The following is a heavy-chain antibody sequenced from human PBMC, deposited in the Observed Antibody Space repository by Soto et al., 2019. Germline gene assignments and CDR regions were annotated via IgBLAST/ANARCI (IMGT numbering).Heavy chain of an antibody. D-gene: IGHD4-17*01. Sequence: QVQLVESGGGVVQPGRSLRLTCAASGFTFSSYGMHWVRQAPGKGLEWVAVIWYDGSNKYYADSVKGRFTISRDNSKNTLYLQMNSLRAEDTAVYYCAREGDGDRCFDYWGQGTLVTVSS. V-gene: IGHV3-33*01. J-gene: IGHJ4*02. CDR2: IWYDGSNK. CDR3: AREGDGDRCFDY. CDR1: GFTFSSYG.